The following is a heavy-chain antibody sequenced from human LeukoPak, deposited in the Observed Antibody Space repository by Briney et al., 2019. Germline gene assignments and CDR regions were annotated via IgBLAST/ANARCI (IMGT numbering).Heavy chain of an antibody. V-gene: IGHV4-30-4*01. CDR2: IYNSGST. Sequence: PLSLPCHLSGGPISSGDYYWCWMRQPPGKGLEWIGYIYNSGSTYHNPSLKSRVTISVDTSKNQFSLKLSSVTAADTAVYYCARGLKVLDYWGQGTLVTVSS. CDR3: ARGLKVLDY. CDR1: GGPISSGDYY. D-gene: IGHD2-21*02. J-gene: IGHJ4*02.